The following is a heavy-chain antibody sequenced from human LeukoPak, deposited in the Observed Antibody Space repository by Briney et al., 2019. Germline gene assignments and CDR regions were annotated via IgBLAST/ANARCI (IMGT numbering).Heavy chain of an antibody. CDR3: AGSSSGYDKVFDY. CDR2: ISSSSSTI. J-gene: IGHJ4*02. CDR1: GFTVSSNY. D-gene: IGHD5-12*01. V-gene: IGHV3-48*04. Sequence: GGSLRLSCAASGFTVSSNYMSWVRQAPGKGLEWVSYISSSSSTIYYADSVKGRFTISRDNAKNSLYLQMNSLRAEDTAVYYCAGSSSGYDKVFDYWGQGTLVTVSS.